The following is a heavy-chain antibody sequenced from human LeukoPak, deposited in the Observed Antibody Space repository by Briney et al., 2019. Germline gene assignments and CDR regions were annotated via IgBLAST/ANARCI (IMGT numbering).Heavy chain of an antibody. CDR2: ISSSSSYI. CDR1: GFTFSSYS. D-gene: IGHD2-15*01. CDR3: ARESCSGGSCYSGWEEYYFDY. Sequence: PGGSLRLSCAASGFTFSSYSMNWVRQAPGKGLEWVSSISSSSSYIYYADSVKGRFTISRDNAKNSLYLHMNSLRAEDTAVYYCARESCSGGSCYSGWEEYYFDYWGQGTLVTVSS. J-gene: IGHJ4*02. V-gene: IGHV3-21*01.